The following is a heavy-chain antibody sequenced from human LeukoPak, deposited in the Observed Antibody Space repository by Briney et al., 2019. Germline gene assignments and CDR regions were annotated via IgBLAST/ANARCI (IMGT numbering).Heavy chain of an antibody. CDR1: GFTFSSSA. CDR2: ISSNGGST. D-gene: IGHD6-19*01. J-gene: IGHJ4*02. CDR3: AKEQQWLVRSFDY. Sequence: GGSLRLSCAASGFTFSSSAMSWVRQAPGKGLEWVSAISSNGGSTYFADSVKGRFAISRDNSKNTVYLQMSSLRAEDTAVYYCAKEQQWLVRSFDYWGQGTLVTVSS. V-gene: IGHV3-23*01.